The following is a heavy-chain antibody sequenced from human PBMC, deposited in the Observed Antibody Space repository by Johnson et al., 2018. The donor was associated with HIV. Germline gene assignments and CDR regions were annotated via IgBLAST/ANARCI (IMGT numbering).Heavy chain of an antibody. CDR2: ISYDGNNK. CDR1: GFTFSSYA. J-gene: IGHJ3*02. Sequence: QVQLVESGGGVVQPGRSLRLSCAASGFTFSSYAMHWVRQAPGKGLEWVAVISYDGNNKHYADSVKGRFTISRDNSKNTLYLQMDSLRAEDTAVYYCAKDISDHAFEIWGQGTVVTVSS. V-gene: IGHV3-30-3*01. CDR3: AKDISDHAFEI. D-gene: IGHD1-14*01.